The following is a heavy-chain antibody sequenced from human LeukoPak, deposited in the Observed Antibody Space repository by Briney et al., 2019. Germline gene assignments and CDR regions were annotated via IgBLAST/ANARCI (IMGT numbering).Heavy chain of an antibody. D-gene: IGHD3-10*01. Sequence: GESLKISCKGSGYSFTSYWIGWVRQMPGKGLEWMGIIYPGDSDTGYSPSFQGQVTISADKSISTAYLQWSSLKASDTAMYYCARRDYGSGSYPSSFDYWGQGTLVTVSS. CDR2: IYPGDSDT. CDR3: ARRDYGSGSYPSSFDY. CDR1: GYSFTSYW. V-gene: IGHV5-51*01. J-gene: IGHJ4*02.